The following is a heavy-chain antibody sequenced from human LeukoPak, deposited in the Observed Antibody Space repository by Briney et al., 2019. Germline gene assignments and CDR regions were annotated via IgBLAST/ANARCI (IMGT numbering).Heavy chain of an antibody. V-gene: IGHV5-51*01. CDR2: IYPGDSDT. Sequence: ESLKISCKGSGYTFSSYWIGWVRQMPGKGLEWMGIIYPGDSDTRYSPSLQGQVTISVDTSIGTAYLQWSSLEASDTAIYYCARQNDFRLDYWGQGTLVTVSS. J-gene: IGHJ4*02. D-gene: IGHD3-3*01. CDR1: GYTFSSYW. CDR3: ARQNDFRLDY.